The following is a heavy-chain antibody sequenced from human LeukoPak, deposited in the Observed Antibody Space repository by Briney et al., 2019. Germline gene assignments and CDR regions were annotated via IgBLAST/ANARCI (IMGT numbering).Heavy chain of an antibody. CDR3: ARAPYYYDSSGYQLDY. J-gene: IGHJ4*02. V-gene: IGHV1-18*01. CDR2: ISAYNGNT. D-gene: IGHD3-22*01. Sequence: ASVKVSCKASGYTFTSYGISWVRQAPGQGLEWMGWISAYNGNTNYAQKLQGRVTMTTDKSTSTAYMELSSLRSEDTAVYYCARAPYYYDSSGYQLDYWGQGTLVTVSS. CDR1: GYTFTSYG.